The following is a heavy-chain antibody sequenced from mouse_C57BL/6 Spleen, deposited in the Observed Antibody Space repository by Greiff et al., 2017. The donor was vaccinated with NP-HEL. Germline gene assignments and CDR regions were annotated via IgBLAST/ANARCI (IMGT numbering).Heavy chain of an antibody. CDR1: GFTFSDYG. J-gene: IGHJ4*01. D-gene: IGHD1-1*01. CDR3: AIYGSSLSYAMDY. V-gene: IGHV5-17*01. CDR2: ISSGSSTI. Sequence: EVKLVESGGGLVKPGGSLKLSCAASGFTFSDYGMHWVRQAPEKGLEWVAYISSGSSTIYYADTVKGRFTISRDNAKNTLFLQMTSLRSEDTAMYYCAIYGSSLSYAMDYWGQGTSVTVSS.